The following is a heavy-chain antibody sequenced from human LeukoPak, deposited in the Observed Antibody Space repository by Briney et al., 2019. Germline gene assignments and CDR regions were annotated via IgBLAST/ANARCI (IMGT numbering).Heavy chain of an antibody. Sequence: SVKVSCKASGFSFTTSAVQWVRQARGQRLEWIGWIVVGSGNTNYAQKFQGRVTMTRNTSISTAYMELSSLRSEDTAVYYCARGRLTSDYWGQGTLVTVSS. CDR2: IVVGSGNT. J-gene: IGHJ4*02. V-gene: IGHV1-58*01. D-gene: IGHD6-25*01. CDR1: GFSFTTSA. CDR3: ARGRLTSDY.